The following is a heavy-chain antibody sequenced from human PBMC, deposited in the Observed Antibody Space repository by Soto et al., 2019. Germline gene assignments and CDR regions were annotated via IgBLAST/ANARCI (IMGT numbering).Heavy chain of an antibody. CDR1: GGSISNYY. V-gene: IGHV4-59*12. J-gene: IGHJ6*02. D-gene: IGHD4-17*01. CDR3: ARIPYGGKRYYYYGMDV. CDR2: IYYSGST. Sequence: SETLSLTCTVSGGSISNYYWSWIRQPPGKGLEWIGYIYYSGSTNYNPSLKSRVTISVDRSKNQFSLKLSSVTAADTAVYYCARIPYGGKRYYYYGMDVWGQGTTVTVSS.